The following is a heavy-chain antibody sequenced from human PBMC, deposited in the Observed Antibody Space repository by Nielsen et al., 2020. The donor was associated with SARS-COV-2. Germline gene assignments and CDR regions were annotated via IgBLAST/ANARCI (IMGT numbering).Heavy chain of an antibody. J-gene: IGHJ4*02. V-gene: IGHV3-48*01. CDR2: ISSSSSTI. CDR3: AREQGARDY. D-gene: IGHD1-26*01. Sequence: GESLKISCRASGLIFGTYSMNWVRQAPGKGLEWVSYISSSSSTIYYADSVKGRFTISRDNAKNSLYLQMNSLRAEDTAVYYCAREQGARDYWGQGTLVTVSS. CDR1: GLIFGTYS.